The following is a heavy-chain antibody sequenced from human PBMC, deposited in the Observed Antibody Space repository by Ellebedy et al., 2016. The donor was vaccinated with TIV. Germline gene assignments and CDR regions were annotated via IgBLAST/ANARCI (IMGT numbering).Heavy chain of an antibody. J-gene: IGHJ4*02. D-gene: IGHD3-3*01. Sequence: AASVKVSCKASGYTFTNYAIHWVRQAPGQRLEWMGWINAGNGNTKYSQKFQGRVSITRDTSASTAYMELSSLRVEDTALYYCAKGGIGESNLGDWGQGTLVTVSS. V-gene: IGHV1-3*01. CDR3: AKGGIGESNLGD. CDR1: GYTFTNYA. CDR2: INAGNGNT.